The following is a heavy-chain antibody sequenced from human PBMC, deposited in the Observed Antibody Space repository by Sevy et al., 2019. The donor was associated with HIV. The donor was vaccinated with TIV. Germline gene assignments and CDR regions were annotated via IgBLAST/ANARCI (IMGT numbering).Heavy chain of an antibody. D-gene: IGHD3-22*01. CDR2: IDTTGTAI. Sequence: GGSLRLSCAASGFDFRSYEMSWVRQAPGKGLQWVSYIDTTGTAIYADSVKGRFTISRDNAKNSLFLQMYGLRPDDTAVYYCVRDTHRSGYYGVTFPRASYLWGQGTLVTVSS. CDR1: GFDFRSYE. J-gene: IGHJ5*02. V-gene: IGHV3-48*03. CDR3: VRDTHRSGYYGVTFPRASYL.